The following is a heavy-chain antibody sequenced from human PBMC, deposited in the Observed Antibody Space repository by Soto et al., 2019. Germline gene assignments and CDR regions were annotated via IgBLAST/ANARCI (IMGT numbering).Heavy chain of an antibody. CDR1: GGSVSSGKHY. CDR3: ARSMHYSDGSNYSPFDY. V-gene: IGHV4-61*01. CDR2: FYYTGST. D-gene: IGHD3-22*01. Sequence: TLSPTCTVSGGSVSSGKHYWSLIRQPPGEGLEWIGYFYYTGSTNYNPSLKSRVTISIDASKNQFSLRLSSVTAADTAVYYCARSMHYSDGSNYSPFDYWGQGTLVTVSS. J-gene: IGHJ4*02.